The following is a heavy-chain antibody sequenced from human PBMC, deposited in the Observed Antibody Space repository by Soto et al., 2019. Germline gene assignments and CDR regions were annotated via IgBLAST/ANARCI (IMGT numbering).Heavy chain of an antibody. CDR1: GGSISSYY. Sequence: QVQLQESGPGLVKPSETLSVTCTVSGGSISSYYWSWIRQPPGKGLEWIGYIYYSGSTNYNPSLKSRVTISVDTSKNQFSLKLSSVTAADTAVYYCATSSSLNWFDPWGQGTLVTVSS. CDR3: ATSSSLNWFDP. CDR2: IYYSGST. J-gene: IGHJ5*02. D-gene: IGHD6-13*01. V-gene: IGHV4-59*08.